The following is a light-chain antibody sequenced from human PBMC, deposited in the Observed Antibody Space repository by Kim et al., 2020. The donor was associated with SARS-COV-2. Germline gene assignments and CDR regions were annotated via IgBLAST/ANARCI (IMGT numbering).Light chain of an antibody. CDR2: GAS. V-gene: IGKV3-15*01. CDR3: QQYNNWPPWT. CDR1: KSVSSN. J-gene: IGKJ1*01. Sequence: SPGERATPYGRASKSVSSNLAWYQQKPGQAPRLLIYGASTRATGIPARFSGSGSGTEFTLTISSLQSEDFAVYYCQQYNNWPPWTFGQGTKVDIK.